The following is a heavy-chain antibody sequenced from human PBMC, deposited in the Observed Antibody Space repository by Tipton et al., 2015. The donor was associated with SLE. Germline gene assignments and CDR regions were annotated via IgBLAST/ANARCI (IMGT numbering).Heavy chain of an antibody. J-gene: IGHJ5*02. CDR3: ARGGAGYPAAFDP. Sequence: TLSLTCAVYGGSFSGYYCSWIRQPPGKGLEWIGEINHSGSTNYNPSLKSRVSISVDTSKNQFSLKLSSVTAADTAVYYCARGGAGYPAAFDPWGRGTLVTVSS. CDR2: INHSGST. V-gene: IGHV4-34*01. CDR1: GGSFSGYY. D-gene: IGHD5-12*01.